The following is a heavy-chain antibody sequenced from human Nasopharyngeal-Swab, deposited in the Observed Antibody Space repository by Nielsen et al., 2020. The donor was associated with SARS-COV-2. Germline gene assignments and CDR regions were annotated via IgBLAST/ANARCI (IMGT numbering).Heavy chain of an antibody. CDR1: GFTVSSNY. CDR3: ARDIGGSSGDY. V-gene: IGHV3-53*01. Sequence: GGSLRLSCAASGFTVSSNYMSCVRQAPGKWLEWVSVIYGGGSTYYADSVKGRFTIPRDNSKNTLYLQMNSLRAEDTAVYYCARDIGGSSGDYWGQGTLVTVSS. D-gene: IGHD1-26*01. J-gene: IGHJ4*02. CDR2: IYGGGST.